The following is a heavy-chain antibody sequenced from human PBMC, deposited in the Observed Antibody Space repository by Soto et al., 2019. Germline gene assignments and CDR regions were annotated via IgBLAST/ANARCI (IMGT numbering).Heavy chain of an antibody. CDR1: GYTFTGFY. Sequence: QVQLVQSGAEVKKPGASVKVSCKASGYTFTGFYMHWVRQAPGQGPEWMGWINPNTSGTSYAQKFQGWVTLTRDTSINTAYMELSRLSSDDTAVYYCARDLWGYSGIKGYFYGMDVWGQGTTVTIS. CDR2: INPNTSGT. V-gene: IGHV1-2*04. CDR3: ARDLWGYSGIKGYFYGMDV. D-gene: IGHD5-12*01. J-gene: IGHJ6*02.